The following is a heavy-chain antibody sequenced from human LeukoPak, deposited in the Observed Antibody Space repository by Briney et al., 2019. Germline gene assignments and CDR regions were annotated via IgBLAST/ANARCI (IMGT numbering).Heavy chain of an antibody. CDR2: IWYDGSNK. V-gene: IGHV3-33*06. Sequence: GGSLRLSCAASGFTFSSYGMHWVRQAPGKGLEWVAVIWYDGSNKYYADSVKGRFTISRDNSKNTLYLQMNSLRAEDTAVYYCAKTQYTNSRADYWGQGTLVTVSS. CDR1: GFTFSSYG. J-gene: IGHJ4*02. D-gene: IGHD6-6*01. CDR3: AKTQYTNSRADY.